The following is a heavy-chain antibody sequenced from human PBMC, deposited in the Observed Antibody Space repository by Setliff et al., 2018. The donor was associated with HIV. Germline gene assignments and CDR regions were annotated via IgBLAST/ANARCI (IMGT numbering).Heavy chain of an antibody. D-gene: IGHD6-19*01. CDR3: SRGRTQWPNYNYFDP. V-gene: IGHV4-39*07. Sequence: SETLSLTCSVSGGSISSSGYYWAWIRQPPGKGLEWIGSIYYSGNTYYNPSVKSRVTISVDTFNNQFSLRLSSVTAAATAVYYCSRGRTQWPNYNYFDPWCPGTLVTVSS. CDR1: GGSISSSGYY. CDR2: IYYSGNT. J-gene: IGHJ5*02.